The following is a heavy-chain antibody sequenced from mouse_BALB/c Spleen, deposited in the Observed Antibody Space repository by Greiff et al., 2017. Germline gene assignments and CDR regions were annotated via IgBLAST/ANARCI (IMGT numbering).Heavy chain of an antibody. Sequence: EVQLVESGGGLVQPGGSLKLSCAASGFTFSSYTMSWVRQTPEKRLEWVAYISNGGGSTYYPDTVKGRFTISRDNAKNTLYLQMSSLKSEDTAMYYCASTMITTYGSYAMDYWGQGTSVTVSS. CDR3: ASTMITTYGSYAMDY. J-gene: IGHJ4*01. CDR1: GFTFSSYT. V-gene: IGHV5-12-2*01. CDR2: ISNGGGST. D-gene: IGHD2-4*01.